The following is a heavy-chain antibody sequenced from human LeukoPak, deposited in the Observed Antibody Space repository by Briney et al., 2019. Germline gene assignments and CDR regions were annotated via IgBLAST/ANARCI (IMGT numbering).Heavy chain of an antibody. CDR2: IYYSGST. J-gene: IGHJ4*02. V-gene: IGHV4-59*08. CDR3: ARQAIFSVAIDY. CDR1: CGSISSYS. D-gene: IGHD3-3*01. Sequence: SETLSLTCTVSCGSISSYSRSWIRPPPREGLEWIVYIYYSGSTTYNRSLKGRVTMSLDKSENQFSLKLKSLTAADTAVYYCARQAIFSVAIDYWGQGTLVTVSS.